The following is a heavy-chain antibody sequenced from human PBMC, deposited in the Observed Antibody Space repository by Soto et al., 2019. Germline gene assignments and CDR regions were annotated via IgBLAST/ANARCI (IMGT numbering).Heavy chain of an antibody. CDR3: ARDHLWNDVFFYYGMDV. V-gene: IGHV1-69*01. CDR1: GGTFSSYA. D-gene: IGHD1-1*01. CDR2: TIPIFGTA. J-gene: IGHJ6*02. Sequence: QVQLVQSGAEVKKPGSSVKVSCKASGGTFSSYAISWVRQAPGQGLEWMGGTIPIFGTANYAQKFQGRVTITADESTSTAYMELSSLRSEDTAVYYCARDHLWNDVFFYYGMDVWGQGTTVTVSS.